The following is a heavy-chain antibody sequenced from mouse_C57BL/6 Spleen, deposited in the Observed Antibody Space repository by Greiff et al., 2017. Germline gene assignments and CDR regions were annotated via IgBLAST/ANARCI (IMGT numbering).Heavy chain of an antibody. Sequence: EVKLMESGGGLVKPGGSLKLSCAASGFTFSDYGMHWVRQAPEKGLEWVAYISSGSSTIYYADTVKGRFTISRDNAKNTLFLQMTSLRSEDTAMYYCASPRWLLRNYAMDYWGQGTSVTVSS. CDR3: ASPRWLLRNYAMDY. CDR2: ISSGSSTI. D-gene: IGHD2-3*01. CDR1: GFTFSDYG. J-gene: IGHJ4*01. V-gene: IGHV5-17*01.